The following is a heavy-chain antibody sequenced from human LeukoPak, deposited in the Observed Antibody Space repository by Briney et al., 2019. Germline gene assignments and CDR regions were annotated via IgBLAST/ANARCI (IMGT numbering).Heavy chain of an antibody. CDR3: ARDLKRLTSGWITAAAGDY. CDR1: GYTFTSYG. V-gene: IGHV1-18*01. D-gene: IGHD6-19*01. CDR2: ISPYNGDT. Sequence: ASVKVSCKASGYTFTSYGISWVRQAPGQGLEWMGWISPYNGDTDYAQKLQGRVTMTTDTSTSIAYMELRSLRSDDTAVYYCARDLKRLTSGWITAAAGDYWGQGTLVTVSS. J-gene: IGHJ4*02.